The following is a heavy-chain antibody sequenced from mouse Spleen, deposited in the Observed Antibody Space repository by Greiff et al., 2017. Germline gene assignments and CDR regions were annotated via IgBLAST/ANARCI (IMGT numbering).Heavy chain of an antibody. Sequence: EVKLMESGGGLVKPGGSLKLSCAASGFTFSSYAMSWVRQTPEKRLEWVASISSGGSTYYPDSVKGRFTISRDNARNILYLQMSSLRSEDTAMYYCARRGSSHWYFDVWGAGTTVTVSS. D-gene: IGHD1-1*01. CDR2: ISSGGST. CDR3: ARRGSSHWYFDV. V-gene: IGHV5-6-5*01. J-gene: IGHJ1*01. CDR1: GFTFSSYA.